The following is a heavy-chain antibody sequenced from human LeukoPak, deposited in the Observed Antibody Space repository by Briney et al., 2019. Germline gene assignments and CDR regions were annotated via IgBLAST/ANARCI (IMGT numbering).Heavy chain of an antibody. Sequence: GGSLRLSCAASGVMFPSYWMTWVRQAPGKGLEWVANIKEDGSEKYYVDSVKGRFTISRDNAKKSLYLQVNSLRAEDTAVYYCVHDDGGFDYWGQGTLVTVSS. CDR2: IKEDGSEK. V-gene: IGHV3-7*05. CDR3: VHDDGGFDY. J-gene: IGHJ4*02. CDR1: GVMFPSYW. D-gene: IGHD3-10*01.